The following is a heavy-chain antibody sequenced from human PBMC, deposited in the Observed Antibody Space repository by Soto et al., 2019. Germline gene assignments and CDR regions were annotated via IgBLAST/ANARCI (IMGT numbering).Heavy chain of an antibody. J-gene: IGHJ4*01. CDR3: AKDQELALPEAPIRINYIDD. CDR1: GFTFSSYA. CDR2: ISGSGGST. Sequence: EVQLLESGGGLVQTGGSLRLSCAASGFTFSSYAMIWVRQAPGKGLEWVSAISGSGGSTYYADSVKGRFTISRDTSKHTLYLQMNSLRSEDTAVYYCAKDQELALPEAPIRINYIDDCGHVTLVNV. V-gene: IGHV3-23*01. D-gene: IGHD1-7*01.